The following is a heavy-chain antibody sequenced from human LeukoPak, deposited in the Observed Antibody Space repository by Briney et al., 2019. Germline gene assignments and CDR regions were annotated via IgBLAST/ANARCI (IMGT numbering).Heavy chain of an antibody. J-gene: IGHJ5*02. CDR2: INHSGST. D-gene: IGHD6-13*01. CDR3: ARVHGYSSSSWFDP. Sequence: SETLSLTCAVYGGSFSGYYWSWIRQPPGKGLEWIGEINHSGSTNYNPSLKSRVTISVDMSKNQFSLKLSSVTAADTAVYYCARVHGYSSSSWFDPWGQGTLVTVSS. V-gene: IGHV4-34*01. CDR1: GGSFSGYY.